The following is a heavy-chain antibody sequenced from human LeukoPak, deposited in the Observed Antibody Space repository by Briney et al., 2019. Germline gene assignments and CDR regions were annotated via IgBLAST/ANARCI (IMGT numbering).Heavy chain of an antibody. J-gene: IGHJ2*01. V-gene: IGHV4-4*09. CDR2: IYASGST. CDR1: GVSISRYY. D-gene: IGHD7-27*01. Sequence: PSETLSLTCAVSGVSISRYYWSWIRQPPGKGLEWIGHIYASGSTNYSPSLKSRVTISVDTSKTQFSLKLSSVTAADTAVYYCARSQLGIDWYFDLWGRGTLVTVSS. CDR3: ARSQLGIDWYFDL.